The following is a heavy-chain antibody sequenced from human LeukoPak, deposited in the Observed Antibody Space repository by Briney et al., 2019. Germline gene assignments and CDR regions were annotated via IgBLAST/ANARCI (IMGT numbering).Heavy chain of an antibody. CDR3: AKGGSTVTTEDVVDY. J-gene: IGHJ4*02. Sequence: GGSLRLSCAASAFTFSRPAMSCVRQAPGKGLEWVSVICGGGGITNYADSVKGRFTISRDNSDNTLSLQMNSLRVEDTAVYYCAKGGSTVTTEDVVDYWGQGTLVTVSS. V-gene: IGHV3-23*01. D-gene: IGHD4-17*01. CDR1: AFTFSRPA. CDR2: ICGGGGIT.